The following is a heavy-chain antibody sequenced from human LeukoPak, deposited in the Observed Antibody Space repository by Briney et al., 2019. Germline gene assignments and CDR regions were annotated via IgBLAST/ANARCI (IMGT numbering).Heavy chain of an antibody. J-gene: IGHJ4*02. CDR1: GYTLTELS. D-gene: IGHD3-22*01. CDR2: FDPEDGET. V-gene: IGHV1-24*01. Sequence: GASVKVSCKVSGYTLTELSMHWVRQAPGKGLEWMGGFDPEDGETIYAQKFQGRVTMTEDTSTDTAYMVLSSLRSEDTAVYYCATVVNYYDSSGYYYFDYWGQGTLVTVSS. CDR3: ATVVNYYDSSGYYYFDY.